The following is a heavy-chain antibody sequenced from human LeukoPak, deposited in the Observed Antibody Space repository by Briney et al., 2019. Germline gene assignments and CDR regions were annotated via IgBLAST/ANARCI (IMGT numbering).Heavy chain of an antibody. CDR2: IDPGDSYT. J-gene: IGHJ5*02. CDR1: GYSFTSYW. CDR3: ARRRADSSGYFYGGFDP. D-gene: IGHD3-22*01. Sequence: GESLRISCKGSGYSFTSYWITWVRLMPGEGLEWMGTIDPGDSYTNYSPSFQGHVTISVDRSITTAYLQWSSLKASDTAIYYCARRRADSSGYFYGGFDPWGQGTLVTVSS. V-gene: IGHV5-10-1*01.